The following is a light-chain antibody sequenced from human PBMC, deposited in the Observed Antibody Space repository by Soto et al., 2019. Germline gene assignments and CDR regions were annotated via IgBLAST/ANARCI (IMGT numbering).Light chain of an antibody. V-gene: IGKV3-11*01. CDR1: QSIGNS. Sequence: TVLTQSPATLSLSPGERATLSCKASQSIGNSLGWFQQKPGQAPRLLIDDAFNRATGIPARFTGSGSGSDFTLTISSLEPEDFGVYYCRQRYNFPLTFGGGTKVEIK. J-gene: IGKJ4*01. CDR3: RQRYNFPLT. CDR2: DAF.